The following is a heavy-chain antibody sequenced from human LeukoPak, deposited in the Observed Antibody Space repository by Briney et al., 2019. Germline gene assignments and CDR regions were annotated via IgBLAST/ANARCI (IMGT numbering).Heavy chain of an antibody. Sequence: GGALRLSCAASGFTFSTYTMNWVRQAPGKGLEWVSSISSIGSTIYYADSVKGRFTISRDNAKNSLYLQMNSLRVEDTAVYYCARDLGATIFDFDYWGQGTLVTVSS. CDR2: ISSIGSTI. D-gene: IGHD1-26*01. V-gene: IGHV3-48*01. CDR1: GFTFSTYT. CDR3: ARDLGATIFDFDY. J-gene: IGHJ4*02.